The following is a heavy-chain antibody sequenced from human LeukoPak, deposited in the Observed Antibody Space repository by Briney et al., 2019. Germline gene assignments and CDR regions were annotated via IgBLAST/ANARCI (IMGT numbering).Heavy chain of an antibody. CDR2: INPSGGST. CDR1: GYTFTSYH. Sequence: ASETVSCKASGYTFTSYHIHWVRQAPGQGLEWMGIINPSGGSTTYAQKFQGRVTMTRDTSTSTVYMELSSLRSGDTAVYYCARKGNWYDYWGQGTLVTVSS. J-gene: IGHJ5*01. V-gene: IGHV1-46*01. CDR3: ARKGNWYDY.